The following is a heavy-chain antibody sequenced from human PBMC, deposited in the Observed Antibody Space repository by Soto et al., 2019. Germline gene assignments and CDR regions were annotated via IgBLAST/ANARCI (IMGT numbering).Heavy chain of an antibody. Sequence: ASVKVSCKASGYTFTSSYSNWVRQATGQGLEWMGWMNPNSGNTGYAQKFQGRVTMTRNTSISTAYMELSSLRSEDTAVYYCARGGDIVVVESALDIWGQGTMVTVS. D-gene: IGHD2-15*01. V-gene: IGHV1-8*01. CDR1: GYTFTSSY. J-gene: IGHJ3*02. CDR2: MNPNSGNT. CDR3: ARGGDIVVVESALDI.